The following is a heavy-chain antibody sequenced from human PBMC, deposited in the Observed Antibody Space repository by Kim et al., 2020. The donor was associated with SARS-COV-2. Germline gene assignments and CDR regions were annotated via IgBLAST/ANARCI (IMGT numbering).Heavy chain of an antibody. CDR1: GFTFDTYG. Sequence: GGSLRLSCAVSGFTFDTYGMSWVRQAPGKGLEWVSAISGSGGSTYYADSVKGRFTISRDNSKNTLYLQMNSLRAEDTAVYYCAKDRISSKGGYYFDYWGQGTLVTVSS. D-gene: IGHD3-3*01. CDR3: AKDRISSKGGYYFDY. V-gene: IGHV3-23*01. J-gene: IGHJ4*02. CDR2: ISGSGGST.